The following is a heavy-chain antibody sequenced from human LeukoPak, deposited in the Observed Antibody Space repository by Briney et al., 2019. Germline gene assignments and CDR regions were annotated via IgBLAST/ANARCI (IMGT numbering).Heavy chain of an antibody. J-gene: IGHJ4*02. CDR1: GFTFSSYA. V-gene: IGHV3-23*01. Sequence: GGSLRLSCAASGFTFSSYAMSWVRQAPGKGLEWVSAISGSGGSTYYADSVKGRFTISRDNSKNTLYLQMNSLRAEDTAVYYCAKSPPMDFWSGYYARGDYWGQGTLVTVSS. D-gene: IGHD3-3*01. CDR3: AKSPPMDFWSGYYARGDY. CDR2: ISGSGGST.